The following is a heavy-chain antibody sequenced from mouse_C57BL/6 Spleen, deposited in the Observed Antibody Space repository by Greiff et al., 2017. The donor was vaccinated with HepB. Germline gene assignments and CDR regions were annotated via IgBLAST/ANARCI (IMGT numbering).Heavy chain of an antibody. D-gene: IGHD3-2*02. CDR3: TRNRQLRDYAMDY. V-gene: IGHV1-15*01. CDR2: IDPETGGT. J-gene: IGHJ4*01. Sequence: VKLQQSGAELVRPGASVTLSCKASGYTFTDYEMHWVKQTPVHGLEWIGAIDPETGGTAYNQKFKGKAILTADKSSSTAYMELRSLTSEDSAVYYCTRNRQLRDYAMDYWGQGTSVTVSS. CDR1: GYTFTDYE.